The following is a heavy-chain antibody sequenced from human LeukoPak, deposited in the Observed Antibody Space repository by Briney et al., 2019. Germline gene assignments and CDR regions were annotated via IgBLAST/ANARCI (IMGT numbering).Heavy chain of an antibody. CDR3: ARDRATVNYYYYYGMDV. Sequence: HPGGSLRLSCATSGFNFDRYTIHWVRQAPGKGLEWVSLAGWAGGTTFYSDSVRGRFTISRDNSKNTLYLQMNSLRAEDTAVYYCARDRATVNYYYYYGMDVWGQGTTVTVSS. CDR2: AGWAGGTT. CDR1: GFNFDRYT. D-gene: IGHD4-17*01. J-gene: IGHJ6*02. V-gene: IGHV3-43*01.